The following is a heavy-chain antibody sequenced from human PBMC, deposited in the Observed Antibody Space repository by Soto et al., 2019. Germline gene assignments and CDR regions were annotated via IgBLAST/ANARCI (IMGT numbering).Heavy chain of an antibody. D-gene: IGHD1-26*01. J-gene: IGHJ4*02. CDR2: INHSGNT. Sequence: SETLSLTCAVYRGSLSGYYWSWIRQPPGKALEWIGEINHSGNTNYDPSLKSRVTMSVDTSKNQLFLNLSSVTAADTAMYYCARHHVRGRTIAGAAEFWGQGTLVTVSS. CDR1: RGSLSGYY. V-gene: IGHV4-34*01. CDR3: ARHHVRGRTIAGAAEF.